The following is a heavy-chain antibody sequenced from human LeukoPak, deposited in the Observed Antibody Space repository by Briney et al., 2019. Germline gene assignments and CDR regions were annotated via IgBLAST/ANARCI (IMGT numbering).Heavy chain of an antibody. CDR2: IYSGGST. V-gene: IGHV3-53*01. Sequence: GGSLRLSCAASGFTVSSNYMSWVRQAPGKGLEWVSVIYSGGSTYYADSVKGRFTISRDNSKNTLYLQMNSLAAEDTAVYYCARATPYDWHFGLWGRGTLVIVSS. J-gene: IGHJ2*01. CDR1: GFTVSSNY. CDR3: ARATPYDWHFGL. D-gene: IGHD4-17*01.